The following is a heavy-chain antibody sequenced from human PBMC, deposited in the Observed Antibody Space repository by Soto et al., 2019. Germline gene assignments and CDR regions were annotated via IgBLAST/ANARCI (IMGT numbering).Heavy chain of an antibody. CDR1: GFTFSSYG. Sequence: SLRLSCAASGFTFSSYGMHWVRQAPGKGLEWVAVISYDGSNKYYADSVKGRFTISRDNSKNTLYLQMNSLRAEDTAVYYCAKDGFRRGPWFDPWGQGTLVTVSS. J-gene: IGHJ5*02. D-gene: IGHD3-10*01. CDR2: ISYDGSNK. CDR3: AKDGFRRGPWFDP. V-gene: IGHV3-30*18.